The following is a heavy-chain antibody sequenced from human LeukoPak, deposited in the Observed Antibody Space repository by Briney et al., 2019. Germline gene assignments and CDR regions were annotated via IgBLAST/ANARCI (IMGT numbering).Heavy chain of an antibody. CDR1: GGTFSSYA. CDR3: ARDFAQYGDYGGYFDY. V-gene: IGHV1-69*01. Sequence: SVKVSCKASGGTFSSYAISWVRQAPGQGLEWMGGIIPTFGTANYAQKFQGRVTITADESTSTAYMELSSLRSEDTAVYYCARDFAQYGDYGGYFDYWGQGTLVTVSS. D-gene: IGHD4-17*01. J-gene: IGHJ4*02. CDR2: IIPTFGTA.